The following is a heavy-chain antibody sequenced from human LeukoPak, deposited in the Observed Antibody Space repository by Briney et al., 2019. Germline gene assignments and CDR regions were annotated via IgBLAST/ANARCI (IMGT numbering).Heavy chain of an antibody. CDR3: AKRRYDSSGYYYVY. V-gene: IGHV3-33*06. D-gene: IGHD3-22*01. CDR1: GFTFSSYG. Sequence: GGSLRLSCAASGFTFSSYGMHWVRQAPGKGLEWVAVIWYDGSNKYYADSVKGRFTISRDNSKNTLYLQMNSLRAEDTAVYYCAKRRYDSSGYYYVYWSQGTLVTVSS. J-gene: IGHJ4*02. CDR2: IWYDGSNK.